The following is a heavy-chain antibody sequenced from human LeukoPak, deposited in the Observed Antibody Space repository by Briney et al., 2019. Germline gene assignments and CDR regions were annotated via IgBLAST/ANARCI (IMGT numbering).Heavy chain of an antibody. V-gene: IGHV5-51*01. CDR2: IYPGDSDT. CDR1: GYSFTSYW. J-gene: IGHJ3*02. Sequence: GESLKISCKGSGYSFTSYWIGWVRQMPGKGLEWMGIIYPGDSDTRYSPSFQGQVTISADKSISTAYLQWSSLKASDTAMYYCASSRWQRLVRDDAFDIWGQGTMVTVSS. CDR3: ASSRWQRLVRDDAFDI. D-gene: IGHD6-13*01.